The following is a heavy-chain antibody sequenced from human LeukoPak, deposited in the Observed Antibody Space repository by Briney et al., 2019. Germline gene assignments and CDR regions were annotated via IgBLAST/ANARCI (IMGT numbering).Heavy chain of an antibody. CDR2: IKSITDGATI. CDR3: CLYSSSYYHFDY. V-gene: IGHV3-15*01. D-gene: IGHD6-13*01. CDR1: GFTFGDAW. J-gene: IGHJ4*02. Sequence: GGSLRLSCAASGFTFGDAWMSWVRQAPGKGLEWVGRIKSITDGATIDYAAPVKGRFTISRDDSTNTLYLQMNSLKTEDTAVYFCCLYSSSYYHFDYWGQGTLVTVSS.